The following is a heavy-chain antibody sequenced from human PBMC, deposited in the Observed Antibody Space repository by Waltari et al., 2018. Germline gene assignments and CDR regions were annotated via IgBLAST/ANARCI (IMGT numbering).Heavy chain of an antibody. CDR3: ARGGSYYYFDN. CDR2: ISSTSSYI. V-gene: IGHV3-21*01. J-gene: IGHJ4*02. CDR1: GFTFSSYS. Sequence: EVQLVESGGGLVKPGGSLRLSCAASGFTFSSYSMNWVRQAPGKGLEWVSSISSTSSYIYYADSVKGRFTISRGNARNSLYLQMNSLRAEDTDVYYCARGGSYYYFDNWGQGTLVTVSS. D-gene: IGHD1-26*01.